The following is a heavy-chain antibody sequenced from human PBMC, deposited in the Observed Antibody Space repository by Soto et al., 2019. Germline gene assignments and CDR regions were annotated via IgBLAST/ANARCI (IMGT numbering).Heavy chain of an antibody. Sequence: PSETLSLTCTVSGGSISSYYWSWIRQPPGKGLEWIGYIYYSGSTNYNPSLKSRVTISVDTSKNQFSLKLSSVTAADTAVYYCARSGRYCSGGSCYFRNWFDPWGQGTLDTVSS. CDR3: ARSGRYCSGGSCYFRNWFDP. J-gene: IGHJ5*02. V-gene: IGHV4-59*08. D-gene: IGHD2-15*01. CDR1: GGSISSYY. CDR2: IYYSGST.